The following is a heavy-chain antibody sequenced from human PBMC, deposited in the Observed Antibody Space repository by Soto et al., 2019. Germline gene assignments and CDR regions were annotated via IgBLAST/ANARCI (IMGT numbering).Heavy chain of an antibody. D-gene: IGHD6-19*01. CDR1: GYTFTSYG. CDR2: INPNSGDT. Sequence: QVQLVQSGAEVKKPGASVKVSCKASGYTFTSYGISWVRQAPGQGLEWMGWINPNSGDTSYAQKFEAWVTMTRDTSSSTAYMEVNRLKSDDTAVYYCARGWYSSGLPDSWGQGTLVTVSS. J-gene: IGHJ4*02. CDR3: ARGWYSSGLPDS. V-gene: IGHV1-2*04.